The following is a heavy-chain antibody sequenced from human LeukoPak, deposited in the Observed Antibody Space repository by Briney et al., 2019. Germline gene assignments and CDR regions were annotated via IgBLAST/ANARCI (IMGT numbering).Heavy chain of an antibody. V-gene: IGHV3-30-3*01. Sequence: GRSLRLSCAASGFTFSSYAMHWVRQAPGKGLEWVAVISYDGSNKYYADSVKGRFTISRDNSKNTLYLQMNSLRAEDTAVYYCARDQGDPPFDYWGQGTLVTVSS. CDR1: GFTFSSYA. CDR3: ARDQGDPPFDY. D-gene: IGHD3-10*01. CDR2: ISYDGSNK. J-gene: IGHJ4*02.